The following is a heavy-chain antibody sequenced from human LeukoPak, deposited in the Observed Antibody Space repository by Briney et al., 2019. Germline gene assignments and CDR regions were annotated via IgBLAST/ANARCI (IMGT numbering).Heavy chain of an antibody. CDR3: ARDLPVTMVRGVHHGMDV. J-gene: IGHJ6*02. D-gene: IGHD3-10*01. CDR2: ISYDGSNK. CDR1: GFTFSNYA. Sequence: GGSLRLSCAASGFTFSNYAIHWVRQAPGKGLEWVAVISYDGSNKYYADSVKGRFTISRDNSKNTLYLQMNSLRAEDTAVYYCARDLPVTMVRGVHHGMDVWGQGTTVTVSS. V-gene: IGHV3-30-3*01.